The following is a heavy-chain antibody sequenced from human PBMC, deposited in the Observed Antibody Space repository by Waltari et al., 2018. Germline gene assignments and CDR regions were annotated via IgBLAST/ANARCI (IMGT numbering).Heavy chain of an antibody. D-gene: IGHD6-19*01. V-gene: IGHV4-4*07. Sequence: QVQLQESGPGLVKPSETLSLTCTVSSGSIRNNYWSWIRQSAGKGLEWIGRIHSTGSGTYSPSLKSRVTLSVDTSKNQFSLELDSVTAADTAMYYCARDEGQWLEYFQYWGQGTLVTVSS. CDR2: IHSTGSG. CDR1: SGSIRNNY. CDR3: ARDEGQWLEYFQY. J-gene: IGHJ1*01.